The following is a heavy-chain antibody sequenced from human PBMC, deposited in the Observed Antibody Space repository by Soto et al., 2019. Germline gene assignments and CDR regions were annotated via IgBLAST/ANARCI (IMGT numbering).Heavy chain of an antibody. CDR1: GYTFTSYY. D-gene: IGHD3-22*01. Sequence: ASVKVSCKASGYTFTSYYMHWVRQAPGQGLEWMGIINPSGGSTSYAQKFQGRVTMTRDTSTSTVYMELSSLRSEDTAVYYCARTTYYYDSSGQNYYFDYWGQGTLVTVSS. CDR3: ARTTYYYDSSGQNYYFDY. J-gene: IGHJ4*02. CDR2: INPSGGST. V-gene: IGHV1-46*03.